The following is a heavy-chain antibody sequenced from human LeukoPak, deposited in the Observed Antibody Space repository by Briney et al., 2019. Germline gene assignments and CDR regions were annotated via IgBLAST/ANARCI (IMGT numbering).Heavy chain of an antibody. Sequence: PSETLSLTCTVSGGSISSSSYYWGWIRQPPGKGLEWIGSIYYSGSTYYNPSLKSRVTISVDTSKNQFSLKLSSVTAADTAVYYCARGEVIWNDGTFDYWGQGTLVTVSS. D-gene: IGHD1-1*01. V-gene: IGHV4-39*07. CDR3: ARGEVIWNDGTFDY. CDR2: IYYSGST. CDR1: GGSISSSSYY. J-gene: IGHJ4*02.